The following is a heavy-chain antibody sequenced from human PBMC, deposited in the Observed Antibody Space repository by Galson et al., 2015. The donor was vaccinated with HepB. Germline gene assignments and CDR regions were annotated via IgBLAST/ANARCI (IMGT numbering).Heavy chain of an antibody. Sequence: QSGAEVKEPGESLRISCKGSGYSSTNYWINWVRQMPGKGLEWMGRIDPSDSETNYSPSFQGHVTFSTDKSVNTAYLQWSSLKASDTAMYYCASRVHGSGNYGMDVWGQGTTVTVS. D-gene: IGHD3-10*01. J-gene: IGHJ6*02. CDR3: ASRVHGSGNYGMDV. CDR2: IDPSDSET. CDR1: GYSSTNYW. V-gene: IGHV5-10-1*01.